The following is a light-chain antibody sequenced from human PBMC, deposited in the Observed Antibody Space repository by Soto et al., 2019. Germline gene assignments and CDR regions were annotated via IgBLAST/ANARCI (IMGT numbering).Light chain of an antibody. CDR2: SND. V-gene: IGLV1-44*01. CDR1: SSNIGSNT. J-gene: IGLJ3*02. Sequence: QSVLTQSPSASGTPGQRVSISCSGSSSNIGSNTVSWYQHVPGTAPKLLIYSNDQRPSAVPGRFSGSKSGSSASLAISGLQSEDEAYYYCATWDDSLNVVFGGGTQLTVL. CDR3: ATWDDSLNVV.